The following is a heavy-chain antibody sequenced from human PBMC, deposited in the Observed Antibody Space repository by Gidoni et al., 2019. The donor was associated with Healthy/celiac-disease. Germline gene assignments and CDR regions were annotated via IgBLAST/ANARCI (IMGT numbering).Heavy chain of an antibody. CDR1: GGSISSSNW. CDR2: IYHSGST. CDR3: ARVYSSGWAYGGGRDY. V-gene: IGHV4-4*02. D-gene: IGHD6-19*01. Sequence: QVQLQESGPGLVKPSGTLSLTCAVSGGSISSSNWWCWVRQPPGQGLEWIGEIYHSGSTNYNPSLKSRATIPVDKSKNQFSLKLGSGTAADTAVYYCARVYSSGWAYGGGRDYWGQGTLVTVSS. J-gene: IGHJ4*02.